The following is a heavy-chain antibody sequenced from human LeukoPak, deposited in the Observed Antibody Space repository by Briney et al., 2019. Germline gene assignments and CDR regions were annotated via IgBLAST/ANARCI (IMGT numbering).Heavy chain of an antibody. V-gene: IGHV3-33*01. Sequence: GGSLRLSCAASGFTFSSYGMHWVRQAPGKGLEWVAVIWYDGSNKYYADSVKGRFTISRDNSKNTLYLQMNSLRAEDTAVYYCASGQQLPRDEDFDYWGQGTLVTVSS. J-gene: IGHJ4*02. D-gene: IGHD6-13*01. CDR3: ASGQQLPRDEDFDY. CDR1: GFTFSSYG. CDR2: IWYDGSNK.